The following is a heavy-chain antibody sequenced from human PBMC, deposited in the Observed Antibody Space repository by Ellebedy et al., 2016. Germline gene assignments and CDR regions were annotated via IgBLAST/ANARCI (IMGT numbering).Heavy chain of an antibody. CDR2: IIPIFGTA. CDR3: AMGNAYYYYYGMDV. J-gene: IGHJ6*02. CDR1: GGTFSSYA. V-gene: IGHV1-69*13. Sequence: SVKVSXXASGGTFSSYAISWVRQAPGQGLEWMGGIIPIFGTANYTQKFQGRVTITADESTSTAYMELRSLRSDDTAMYYCAMGNAYYYYYGMDVWGQGTTVTVSS. D-gene: IGHD4-23*01.